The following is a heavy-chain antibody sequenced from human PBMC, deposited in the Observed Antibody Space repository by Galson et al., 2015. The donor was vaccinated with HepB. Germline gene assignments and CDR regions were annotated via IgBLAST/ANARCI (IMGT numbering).Heavy chain of an antibody. J-gene: IGHJ4*02. V-gene: IGHV1-69*10. D-gene: IGHD3-3*01. Sequence: SVKVSCKASGGTFSSYAISWVRQAPGQGLEWMGGIIPIFGIANYAQKFQGRVTITADKSTSTAYMELSSLRSEDTAVYYCARGAPFGVVIPYDYWGQGTLVTVSS. CDR3: ARGAPFGVVIPYDY. CDR1: GGTFSSYA. CDR2: IIPIFGIA.